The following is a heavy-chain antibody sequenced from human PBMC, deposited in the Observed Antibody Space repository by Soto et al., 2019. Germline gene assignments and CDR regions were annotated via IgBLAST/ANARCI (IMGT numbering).Heavy chain of an antibody. V-gene: IGHV3-23*01. D-gene: IGHD6-6*01. CDR2: IIDSGAST. CDR3: AKRSSSSTFDY. CDR1: GFTFSSCA. J-gene: IGHJ4*02. Sequence: GGSLRLSCAATGFTFSSCAMGWVRKAPGKGLEWVSDIIDSGASTYYADSVKGRFTISRDNSKNTLDLQMNSLRAEDAAVYYCAKRSSSSTFDYWGQGILVTVSS.